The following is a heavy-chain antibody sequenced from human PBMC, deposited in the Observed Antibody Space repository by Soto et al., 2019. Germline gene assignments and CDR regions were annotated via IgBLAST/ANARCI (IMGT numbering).Heavy chain of an antibody. CDR3: SSVAI. CDR2: IKQDGTEK. Sequence: EVQLVESGGGLVQPGGSLRLSCAASGFTFSNYWMSWVRQAPGKGLEWVANIKQDGTEKNYVDSVRGRFTISRDNAKNSLGLQMNSLPAEDTAVYYCSSVAIWGQGTLVTVSS. CDR1: GFTFSNYW. V-gene: IGHV3-7*01. D-gene: IGHD5-12*01. J-gene: IGHJ4*02.